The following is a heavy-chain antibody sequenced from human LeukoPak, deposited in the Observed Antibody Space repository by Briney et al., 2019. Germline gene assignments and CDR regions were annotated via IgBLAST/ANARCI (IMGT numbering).Heavy chain of an antibody. CDR1: GFTFSRYW. J-gene: IGHJ3*02. Sequence: GGSLRLSCAASGFTFSRYWMSWVRQAPGKGLEWVASIKQDGSEKYYVDSVKGRFTISRDNSKNSMYLQMNSLRAEETALYFCARGADLGATITGAFDIWGQGTMVTVSS. CDR2: IKQDGSEK. CDR3: ARGADLGATITGAFDI. D-gene: IGHD5-24*01. V-gene: IGHV3-7*01.